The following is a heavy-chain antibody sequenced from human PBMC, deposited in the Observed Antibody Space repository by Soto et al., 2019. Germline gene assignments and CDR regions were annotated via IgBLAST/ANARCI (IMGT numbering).Heavy chain of an antibody. J-gene: IGHJ3*02. CDR3: ERVGNEYSGYDRAFDI. D-gene: IGHD5-12*01. CDR2: INAGNGNT. Sequence: QVQLVQSGAEVKKPGASVKVSCKASGYTFTSYAMHWVRQAPGQRLEWMGWINAGNGNTKYSQKFQGRVTITRDTSASTAYMELSSLRSEDTAVYYCERVGNEYSGYDRAFDIWGQGTMVTVSS. CDR1: GYTFTSYA. V-gene: IGHV1-3*01.